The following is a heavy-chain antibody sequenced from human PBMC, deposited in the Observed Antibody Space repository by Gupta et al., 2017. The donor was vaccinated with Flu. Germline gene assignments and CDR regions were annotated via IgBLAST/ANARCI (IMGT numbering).Heavy chain of an antibody. Sequence: QVQLVQSVAEVKKPGASVKVSCKASGYTFTSYDINWVRQATGQWLAWMGWMNPNSGKTGYAQKFQGRVTMTRNTSISTAYMELSSLRSEDTAVYYCARGRNKQGVAAAGTARFDYLGQGTLVTVSS. CDR2: MNPNSGKT. V-gene: IGHV1-8*01. CDR3: ARGRNKQGVAAAGTARFDY. D-gene: IGHD6-13*01. CDR1: GYTFTSYD. J-gene: IGHJ4*02.